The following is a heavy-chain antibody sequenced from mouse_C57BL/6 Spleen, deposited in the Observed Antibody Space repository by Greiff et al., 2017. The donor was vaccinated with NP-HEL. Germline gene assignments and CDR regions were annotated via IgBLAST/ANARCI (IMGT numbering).Heavy chain of an antibody. D-gene: IGHD1-1*01. V-gene: IGHV1-59*01. CDR2: IDPSDSYT. CDR3: ARSVFITTVGKYYAMDY. Sequence: QVQLQQPGAELVRPGTSVKLSCKASGYTFTSYWMHWVKQRPGQGLEWIGVIDPSDSYTNYNQKFKGKATLTVDTSASSTDMQLCSLTSEDSAVYYCARSVFITTVGKYYAMDYWGQGTSVTVSS. CDR1: GYTFTSYW. J-gene: IGHJ4*01.